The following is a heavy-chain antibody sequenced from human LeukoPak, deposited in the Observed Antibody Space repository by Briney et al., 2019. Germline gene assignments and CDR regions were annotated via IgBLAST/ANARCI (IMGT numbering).Heavy chain of an antibody. V-gene: IGHV4-4*07. D-gene: IGHD6-13*01. Sequence: PSETLSLTCTVSGGSISSYYWSWIRQPAGKGLEWIGRIYTSGSTNYNPSLKSRVTMSVDTSKNQFSLKLSSVTAADTAVYYCASIAAAGKGYYYYYYMDVWGKGTTVTVSS. J-gene: IGHJ6*03. CDR2: IYTSGST. CDR1: GGSISSYY. CDR3: ASIAAAGKGYYYYYYMDV.